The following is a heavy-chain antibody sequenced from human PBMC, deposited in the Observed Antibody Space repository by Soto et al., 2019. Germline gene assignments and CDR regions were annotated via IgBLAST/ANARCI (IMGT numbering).Heavy chain of an antibody. CDR1: GFTLSNHA. J-gene: IGHJ4*02. D-gene: IGHD2-15*01. CDR3: ARESCGTECHYRSDY. Sequence: GGSLRLSCAASGFTLSNHAMTWVRQAPGKGLEWVSGISGSGGNTYYADSVKGRFTISRDNSKNTLYLKMNSLRAEDTAVYYCARESCGTECHYRSDYWGQGALVTVSS. CDR2: ISGSGGNT. V-gene: IGHV3-23*01.